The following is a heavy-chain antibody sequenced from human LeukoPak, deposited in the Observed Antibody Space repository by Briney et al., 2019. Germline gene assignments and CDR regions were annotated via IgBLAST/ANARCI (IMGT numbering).Heavy chain of an antibody. CDR1: GGSISSYY. V-gene: IGHV4-59*01. CDR3: ARSFHTYYYGSGFYGMDV. D-gene: IGHD3-10*01. CDR2: IYYSGST. J-gene: IGHJ6*02. Sequence: PSETLSLTCTVSGGSISSYYWSWIRQPPGKGLEWIGYIYYSGSTNYNPSLKNRVTISVDTSKNQFSLKLSSVTAADTAVYYCARSFHTYYYGSGFYGMDVWGQGTTVTVSS.